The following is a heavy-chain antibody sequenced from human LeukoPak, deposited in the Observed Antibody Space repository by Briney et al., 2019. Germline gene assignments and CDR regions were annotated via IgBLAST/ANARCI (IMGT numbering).Heavy chain of an antibody. CDR3: ARAVPAPGTPENAFDI. CDR1: GFSFNNYA. D-gene: IGHD6-13*01. CDR2: ISRDGTLQ. J-gene: IGHJ3*02. V-gene: IGHV3-30*04. Sequence: GGSLRLSCAASGFSFNNYAMHWVRQAPGEGLEWVAVISRDGTLQYYADSVKGRLTISRDNSQNTLYLHMNSLSTEDTALYYCARAVPAPGTPENAFDIWGQGTMVTVSS.